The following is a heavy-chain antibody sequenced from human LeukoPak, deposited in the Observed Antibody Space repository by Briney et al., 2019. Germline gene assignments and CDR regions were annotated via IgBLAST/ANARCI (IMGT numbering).Heavy chain of an antibody. J-gene: IGHJ3*02. CDR1: GFTFSTSW. D-gene: IGHD3-9*01. V-gene: IGHV3-7*01. Sequence: GGSLRLSCAASGFTFSTSWMSWVRQAPGKGLEWVANIKEDGSEKSYVDSVKGRFTVSRDNAKNSLYLQMSSLRGDDTAVYYCARDREGRDYDILTGYCALDIWGQGTMVTVSS. CDR2: IKEDGSEK. CDR3: ARDREGRDYDILTGYCALDI.